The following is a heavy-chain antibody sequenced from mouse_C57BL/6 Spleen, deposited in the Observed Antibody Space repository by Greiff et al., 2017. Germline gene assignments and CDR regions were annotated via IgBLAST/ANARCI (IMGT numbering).Heavy chain of an antibody. CDR2: IRNKANGYTT. J-gene: IGHJ4*01. V-gene: IGHV7-3*01. Sequence: EVKLVESGGGLVQPGGSLSLSCAASGFTFTDYYMSWVRQPPGKALEWLGFIRNKANGYTTEYSASVKGRFTISRDNSQSILYLQMNALRAEDSATYYCARYIKTFYYAMDYWGQGTSVTVSS. CDR1: GFTFTDYY. CDR3: ARYIKTFYYAMDY.